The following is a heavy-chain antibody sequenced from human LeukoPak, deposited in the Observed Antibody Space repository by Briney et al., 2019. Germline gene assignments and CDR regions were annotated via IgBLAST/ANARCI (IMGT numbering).Heavy chain of an antibody. D-gene: IGHD2-2*01. CDR3: ARGRAVQPRGYFDS. V-gene: IGHV3-72*01. Sequence: GGSLRLSCVGSGFIFSDHSMDWVRQAPGRGMEWVGRSTDRPNGYTTEYAASVKGRFTISRDVSQNSLYLQMDSLTTEGTAVYYCARGRAVQPRGYFDSWGQGTLVTVSS. CDR2: STDRPNGYTT. J-gene: IGHJ4*02. CDR1: GFIFSDHS.